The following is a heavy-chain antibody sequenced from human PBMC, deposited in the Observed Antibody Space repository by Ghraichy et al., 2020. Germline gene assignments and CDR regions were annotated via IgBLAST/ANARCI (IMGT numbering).Heavy chain of an antibody. Sequence: GGSLRLSWSASGFPCSYFAIFWVLRGPGKGLEWVSAITGSGGSTYYVDAVKGRFTISRDNSKNTLYLQMNSLRADDTAVYYCAKDPGTSGWYLSLDYWRQGTLVTVSS. V-gene: IGHV3-23*01. CDR1: GFPCSYFA. CDR3: AKDPGTSGWYLSLDY. D-gene: IGHD6-19*01. J-gene: IGHJ4*02. CDR2: ITGSGGST.